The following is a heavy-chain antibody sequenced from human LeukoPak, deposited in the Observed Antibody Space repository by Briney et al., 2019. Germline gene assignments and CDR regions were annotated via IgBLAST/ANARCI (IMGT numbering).Heavy chain of an antibody. J-gene: IGHJ4*02. V-gene: IGHV3-21*01. D-gene: IGHD4-17*01. CDR2: ITSDAYI. CDR1: GFAFSSSN. Sequence: GGSLRLSCAASGFAFSSSNLNSFRQAPGKGLEWVSSITSDAYIYYADSLKGRFSISRDNAKNSVFLQMISLRAEDTAVYYCARADYGDYGVDFWGQGTLVTVSS. CDR3: ARADYGDYGVDF.